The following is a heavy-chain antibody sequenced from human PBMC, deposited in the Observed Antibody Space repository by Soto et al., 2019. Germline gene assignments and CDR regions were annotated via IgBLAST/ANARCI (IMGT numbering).Heavy chain of an antibody. CDR2: INRDGSMK. J-gene: IGHJ3*02. V-gene: IGHV3-7*05. CDR1: GFTLSAYW. D-gene: IGHD6-13*01. CDR3: ARDVSPESSSLYLDAFDI. Sequence: EVQLEESGGDLVQPGGSLRLSCAASGFTLSAYWMTWVRQAPGKGLERVANINRDGSMKSYLDSVRGRFTISRDNVGNSLYLQMDSLRVDDTALYYCARDVSPESSSLYLDAFDIWGQGTMVTVSS.